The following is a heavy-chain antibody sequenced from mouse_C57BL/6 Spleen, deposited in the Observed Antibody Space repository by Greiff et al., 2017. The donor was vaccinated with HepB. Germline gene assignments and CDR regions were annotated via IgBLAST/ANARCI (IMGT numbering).Heavy chain of an antibody. CDR3: AIDGNYFDY. CDR2: INPNNGGT. V-gene: IGHV1-26*01. CDR1: GYTFTDYY. J-gene: IGHJ2*01. D-gene: IGHD2-1*01. Sequence: VQLQQSGPELVKPGASVKISCKASGYTFTDYYMNWVKQSHGKSLEWIGDINPNNGGTSYNQKFKGKATLAVAKSSSTAYMELRSLTSEDSAVYYCAIDGNYFDYWGKGTTLTVSS.